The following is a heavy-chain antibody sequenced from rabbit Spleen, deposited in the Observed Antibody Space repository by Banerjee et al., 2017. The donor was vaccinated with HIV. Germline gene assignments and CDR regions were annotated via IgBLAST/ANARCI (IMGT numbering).Heavy chain of an antibody. CDR3: AGDLASVIGWNFSL. CDR1: GFSFSSSYD. V-gene: IGHV1S45*01. D-gene: IGHD1-1*01. Sequence: QQQLVESGGGLVQPEGSLTLTCTASGFSFSSSYDMCWVRQAPGKGLEWIACINAATAKPVYATWAKGRFTISRTSSTSVTLQMTSLTAADTATYFCAGDLASVIGWNFSLWGPGTLVTVS. CDR2: INAATAKP. J-gene: IGHJ4*01.